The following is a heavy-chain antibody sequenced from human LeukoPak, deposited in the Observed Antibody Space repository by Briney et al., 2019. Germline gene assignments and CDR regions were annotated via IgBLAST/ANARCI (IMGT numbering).Heavy chain of an antibody. Sequence: SETLSLTCTVSGVTIISTNSYWGWIRQSPRTGLEWIGNIYSSGRTYYNPSLKSRVTISIDMSENQFSLKLTSVTAADTAVYYCARKREGPATGIDYWGQGTLVTVSS. J-gene: IGHJ4*02. V-gene: IGHV4-39*07. CDR3: ARKREGPATGIDY. D-gene: IGHD2-15*01. CDR1: GVTIISTNSY. CDR2: IYSSGRT.